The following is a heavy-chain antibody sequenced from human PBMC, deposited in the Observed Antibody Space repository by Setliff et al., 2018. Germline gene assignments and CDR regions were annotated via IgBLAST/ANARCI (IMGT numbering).Heavy chain of an antibody. J-gene: IGHJ6*03. D-gene: IGHD6-19*01. Sequence: GGSLRLSCAASGFTFSTYALSWVRQAPGKGPEWVSTITGNGNSLYYADSVKGRFIVSRDNSKNTMYLQLRSLRAEDTAIYYCAREGRSSGWYSGDYFYVYMDVWGRGTTVTVSS. V-gene: IGHV3-23*01. CDR2: ITGNGNSL. CDR1: GFTFSTYA. CDR3: AREGRSSGWYSGDYFYVYMDV.